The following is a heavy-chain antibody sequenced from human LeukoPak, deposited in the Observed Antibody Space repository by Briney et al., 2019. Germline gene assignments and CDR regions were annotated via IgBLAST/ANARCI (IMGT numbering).Heavy chain of an antibody. D-gene: IGHD3-3*01. V-gene: IGHV1-69*04. CDR3: ARAGSGSQTRN. J-gene: IGHJ4*02. Sequence: SVKVSCKASGGTFSSYAISWVRQAPGQGLEWMGRIIPILGIANYAQKFQGRVTITADKSTSTAYTELSSLRSEDTAVYYCARAGSGSQTRNWGQGTLVTVSS. CDR1: GGTFSSYA. CDR2: IIPILGIA.